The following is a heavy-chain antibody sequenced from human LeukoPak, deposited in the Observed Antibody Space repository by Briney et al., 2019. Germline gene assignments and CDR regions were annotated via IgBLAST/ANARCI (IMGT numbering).Heavy chain of an antibody. CDR2: IIPIFGTA. J-gene: IGHJ5*02. D-gene: IGHD2-2*01. CDR1: GGTFSSYA. CDR3: ASGVEYQLLRGNWFDP. V-gene: IGHV1-69*13. Sequence: SVKVSCKASGGTFSSYAISWVRQAPGQGLEWMGGIIPIFGTANYAQKFQGRVTITADESTSTAYMELSSLRSEDTAVYYCASGVEYQLLRGNWFDPWGQGTLVTVSS.